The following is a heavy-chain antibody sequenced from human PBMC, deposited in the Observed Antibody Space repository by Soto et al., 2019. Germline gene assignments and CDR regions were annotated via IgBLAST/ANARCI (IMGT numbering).Heavy chain of an antibody. D-gene: IGHD3-10*01. CDR2: IYHSGST. Sequence: PSETLSLTCAVSGGSISSSNWWSWVRQPPGKGLEWIGEIYHSGSTNYNPSLKSRVTISVDKSKNQFSRKLRSVTAADTAVYYCARISITMVRGAGNWFDPWGQGTLVTVSS. V-gene: IGHV4-4*02. CDR1: GGSISSSNW. J-gene: IGHJ5*02. CDR3: ARISITMVRGAGNWFDP.